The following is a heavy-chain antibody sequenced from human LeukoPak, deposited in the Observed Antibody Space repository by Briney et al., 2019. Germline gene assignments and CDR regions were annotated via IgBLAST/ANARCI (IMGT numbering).Heavy chain of an antibody. CDR1: GGSISSYY. D-gene: IGHD7-27*01. CDR2: IYYSGST. V-gene: IGHV4-59*01. CDR3: ARDPGSGFFDY. J-gene: IGHJ4*02. Sequence: SETLSLTCTVSGGSISSYYWSWIRQPPGEALEWIGYIYYSGSTNYNPSLKSRVTISVDTSKNQFSLKLSSVTAADTAVYYCARDPGSGFFDYWGQGTLVTVSS.